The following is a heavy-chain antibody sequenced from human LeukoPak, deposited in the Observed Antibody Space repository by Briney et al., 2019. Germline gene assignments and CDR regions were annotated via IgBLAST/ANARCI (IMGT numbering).Heavy chain of an antibody. J-gene: IGHJ6*02. Sequence: GGSLRLSCAASGFTFDDYAMHWVRQAPGKGLEWVSGISWNSNNIGYADSVKGRFTISRDNAKNSLYLQMSGLRAEDTAVYYCVRGGGCSGSPMRYGTDVWGQGTTVTVSS. CDR3: VRGGGCSGSPMRYGTDV. CDR2: ISWNSNNI. D-gene: IGHD6-19*01. CDR1: GFTFDDYA. V-gene: IGHV3-9*01.